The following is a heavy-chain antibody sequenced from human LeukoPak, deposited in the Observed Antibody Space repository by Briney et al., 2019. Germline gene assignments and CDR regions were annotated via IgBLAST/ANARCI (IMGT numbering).Heavy chain of an antibody. CDR3: ARTKNWDIVVVPAAISDY. D-gene: IGHD2-2*02. V-gene: IGHV1-2*02. J-gene: IGHJ4*02. CDR2: INPNSGGT. CDR1: GYTFTGYY. Sequence: ASVKVSCKASGYTFTGYYMHWVRQAPGQGLEWMGWINPNSGGTNYAQKFQGRVTMTRDTSISTAYMELTRLRSEDTAVYYCARTKNWDIVVVPAAISDYWGQGTLVTVSS.